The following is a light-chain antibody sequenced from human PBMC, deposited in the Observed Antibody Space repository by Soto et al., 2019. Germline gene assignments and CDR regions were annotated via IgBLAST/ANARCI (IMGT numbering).Light chain of an antibody. V-gene: IGLV2-14*01. J-gene: IGLJ1*01. CDR2: DVS. CDR1: SSDVGGNNY. Sequence: QSALTQPASVSRSPGQSITISCTRTSSDVGGNNYVSWYQQHPGKAPKLMIYDVSNRPSGVSNRFSGSKSGNTASLTISGLQAEDEADYYCSSYTSSSTLYVFGTGPKVTVL. CDR3: SSYTSSSTLYV.